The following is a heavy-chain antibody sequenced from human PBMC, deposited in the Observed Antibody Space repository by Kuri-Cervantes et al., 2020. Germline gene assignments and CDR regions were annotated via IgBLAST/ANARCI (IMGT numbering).Heavy chain of an antibody. Sequence: SVKVSCKASGGTFSSYAISWVRQAPGQGLEWMGGIIPIFGKANYAQKFQGRVTITADKSTSTAYMELSSLRSEDTAVYYCARDRCGGSCYFDYWGQGTLVTVSS. CDR2: IIPIFGKA. J-gene: IGHJ4*02. CDR1: GGTFSSYA. CDR3: ARDRCGGSCYFDY. V-gene: IGHV1-69*06. D-gene: IGHD2-15*01.